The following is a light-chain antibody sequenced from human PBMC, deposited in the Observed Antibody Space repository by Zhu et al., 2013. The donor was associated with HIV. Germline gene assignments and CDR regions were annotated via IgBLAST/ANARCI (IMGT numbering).Light chain of an antibody. J-gene: IGKJ3*01. CDR3: QHLNSYPFT. CDR2: AAS. V-gene: IGKV1-9*01. Sequence: DIQLTQSPSFLSASVGDRVTITCRASQGISSYLAWYQQEPGKAPKFLIYAASTLQSGVPSRFSGSGSGTEFTLTISSLQPEDFATYYCQHLNSYPFTFGPGTTVDIK. CDR1: QGISSY.